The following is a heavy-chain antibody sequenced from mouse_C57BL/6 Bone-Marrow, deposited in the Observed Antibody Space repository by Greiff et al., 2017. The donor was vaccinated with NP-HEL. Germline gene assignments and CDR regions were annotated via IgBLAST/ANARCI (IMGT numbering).Heavy chain of an antibody. J-gene: IGHJ4*01. D-gene: IGHD2-1*01. V-gene: IGHV5-12*01. CDR1: GFTFSGYY. CDR3: ARYYYGNYFYAMDY. CDR2: ISTGGGST. Sequence: DVHLVESGGGLVQPGGSLKLSCAASGFTFSGYYMYWVRQTPEKRLEWVAYISTGGGSTYYPDTVKGRFTISRDNAKNTLYLQMSRLKSEDTAMYYGARYYYGNYFYAMDYWGQGTSVTVSS.